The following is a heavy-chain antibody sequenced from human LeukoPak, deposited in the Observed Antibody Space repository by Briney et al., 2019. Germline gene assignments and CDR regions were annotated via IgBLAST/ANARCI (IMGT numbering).Heavy chain of an antibody. CDR2: ISASGSYT. CDR3: GRSRGAGPGAHFDV. J-gene: IGHJ4*02. V-gene: IGHV3-11*03. CDR1: GFSFSDEY. Sequence: GESLRLSCAASGFSFSDEYMSWIRQAPGQGLEWISYISASGSYTNYADSVKGRFTISRDNAKNSLYLQMNSLRAEDTAVYYCGRSRGAGPGAHFDVWGQGTLVTVSS. D-gene: IGHD6-19*01.